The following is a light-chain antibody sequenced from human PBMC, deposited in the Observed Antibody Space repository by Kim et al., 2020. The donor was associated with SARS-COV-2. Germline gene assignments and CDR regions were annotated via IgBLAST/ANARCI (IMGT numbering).Light chain of an antibody. CDR3: QSYDSSNEGV. J-gene: IGLJ3*02. CDR1: SGSIASNY. Sequence: KMVTISCTRSSGSIASNYVQWYQQRPGSAPTTVIYEDNQRPSGVPDRFSGSIDSSSNSASLTISGLKTEDEADYYCQSYDSSNEGVFGGGTRLTVL. CDR2: EDN. V-gene: IGLV6-57*03.